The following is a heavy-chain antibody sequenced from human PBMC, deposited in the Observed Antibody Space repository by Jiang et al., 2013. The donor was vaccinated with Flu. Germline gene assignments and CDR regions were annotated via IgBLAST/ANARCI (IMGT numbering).Heavy chain of an antibody. V-gene: IGHV5-51*01. J-gene: IGHJ6*02. Sequence: SLKISCKGSGYSFTSYWIGWVRQMPGKGLEWMGIIYPGDSDTRYSPSFQGRVTFSVDMSFTTAYLQWGSLKASDTAMYYCVRLKGGRPEDSFPFNAYGDDHYYPLDVWGHGTTVTVSS. D-gene: IGHD4-17*01. CDR3: VRLKGGRPEDSFPFNAYGDDHYYPLDV. CDR2: IYPGDSDT. CDR1: GYSFTSYW.